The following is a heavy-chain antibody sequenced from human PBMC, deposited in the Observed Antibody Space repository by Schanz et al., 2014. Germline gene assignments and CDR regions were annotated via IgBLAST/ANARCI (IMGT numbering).Heavy chain of an antibody. D-gene: IGHD1-1*01. CDR3: ARDRRNADFDY. J-gene: IGHJ4*02. CDR1: GFTFSSYA. CDR2: VPFDGSKK. Sequence: QVQLVESGGGVVQPGRSLRLSCAASGFTFSSYALHWVRQAPGKGLEWVAFVPFDGSKKFYADSVKGRFTISRDNAKNTLYLEMNSLRAEDTALYYCARDRRNADFDYGGQGTLVTVSS. V-gene: IGHV3-30*04.